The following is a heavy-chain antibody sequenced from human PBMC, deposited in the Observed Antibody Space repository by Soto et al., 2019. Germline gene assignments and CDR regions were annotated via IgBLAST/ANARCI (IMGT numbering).Heavy chain of an antibody. CDR2: INHSGDT. J-gene: IGHJ6*02. V-gene: IGHV4-34*01. D-gene: IGHD3-22*01. CDR1: GVCWRGYS. Sequence: SDNLSLTCAVYGVCWRGYSWSRIRQSPGPGLQWIGDINHSGDTNYDPSLKSRVTISVDTSKSQFSLKLSSVTAADTAVYYCARSPDSSGYYPSWYYYGMDVWGQGTTVTVSS. CDR3: ARSPDSSGYYPSWYYYGMDV.